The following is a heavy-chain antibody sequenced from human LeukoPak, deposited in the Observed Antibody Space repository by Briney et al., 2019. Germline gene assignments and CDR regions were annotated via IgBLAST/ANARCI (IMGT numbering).Heavy chain of an antibody. Sequence: GGSLRLSCAASGFTFSNAYMSWVRQAPGRGLEWVGRVKTKTDGGTTDYAAPVKGRFTISRDDSQNSLYLQINSLKTDDTAVYYCAYYGSGAIRFWGQGTLVTVSS. CDR3: AYYGSGAIRF. D-gene: IGHD3-10*01. CDR1: GFTFSNAY. V-gene: IGHV3-15*01. J-gene: IGHJ4*02. CDR2: VKTKTDGGTT.